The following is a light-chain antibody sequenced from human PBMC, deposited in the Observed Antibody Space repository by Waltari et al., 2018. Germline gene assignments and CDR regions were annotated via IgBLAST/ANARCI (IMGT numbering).Light chain of an antibody. CDR3: QQYGSSPPYT. CDR2: GAS. CDR1: QSVSSSY. Sequence: EIVLTQSPGTLSLSPGERATLSCRASQSVSSSYLAWYQQKPGHAPRLLIYGASSRATGIPDRFSGSGSGTDFTLTLSRLEPEDVAVYYCQQYGSSPPYTFGQGTKLEIK. V-gene: IGKV3-20*01. J-gene: IGKJ2*01.